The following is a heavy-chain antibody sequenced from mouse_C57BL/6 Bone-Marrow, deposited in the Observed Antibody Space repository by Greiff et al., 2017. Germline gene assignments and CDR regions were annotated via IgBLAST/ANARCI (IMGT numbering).Heavy chain of an antibody. CDR2: IYPGSGNT. CDR3: ARVTTVVAHFDY. Sequence: VQLQQSGAELVRPGASVKLSCKASGYTITDYYINWVKQRPGQGLEWIARIYPGSGNTYYNEKFKGKATLTAEKSSSTAYMQLSSLTSEDSAVYFCARVTTVVAHFDYWGQGTTLTVSS. D-gene: IGHD1-1*01. J-gene: IGHJ2*01. CDR1: GYTITDYY. V-gene: IGHV1-76*01.